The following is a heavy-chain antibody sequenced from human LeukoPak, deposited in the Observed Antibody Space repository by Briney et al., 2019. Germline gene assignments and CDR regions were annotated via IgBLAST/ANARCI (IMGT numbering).Heavy chain of an antibody. CDR1: GGSISSYY. CDR2: IYTSGST. D-gene: IGHD2-2*02. J-gene: IGHJ4*02. CDR3: ARHRTYCSSTSCYRGGHFDY. Sequence: SETLSLTCTVSGGSISSYYWSWIRQPPGKGLEWIGYIYTSGSTNYNPSLKSRVTISVDTSKNQFSLKQSSVTAADTAVYYCARHRTYCSSTSCYRGGHFDYWGQGTLVTVSS. V-gene: IGHV4-4*09.